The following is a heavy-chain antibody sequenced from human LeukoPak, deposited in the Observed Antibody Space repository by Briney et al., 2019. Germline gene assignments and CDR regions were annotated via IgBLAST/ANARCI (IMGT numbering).Heavy chain of an antibody. J-gene: IGHJ4*02. D-gene: IGHD3-10*01. V-gene: IGHV3-21*01. Sequence: GGSLRLSCAASGFTFSSYSMNWVRQAPGKGLEWVSSISSSSSYIYYADSVKGRFTISRDNAKNSLYLQMNSLRAEDTAVYYCARAVSWFGELLAPRYFDYWGQGTLVTVSS. CDR2: ISSSSSYI. CDR3: ARAVSWFGELLAPRYFDY. CDR1: GFTFSSYS.